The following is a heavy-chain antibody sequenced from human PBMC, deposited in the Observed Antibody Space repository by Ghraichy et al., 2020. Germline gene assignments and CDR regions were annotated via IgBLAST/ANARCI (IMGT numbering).Heavy chain of an antibody. CDR2: IYPDDSET. Sequence: GESLNISCKGSGYSFSNYWIGWVRQMPGKGLEWMGLIYPDDSETAYSPSFQGLVTISADRSIRTAYLQWSSLKTSDTAIYFCARRFGAGTNYFDSWGQGTLVTVSS. CDR1: GYSFSNYW. CDR3: ARRFGAGTNYFDS. V-gene: IGHV5-51*01. J-gene: IGHJ4*02. D-gene: IGHD3-10*01.